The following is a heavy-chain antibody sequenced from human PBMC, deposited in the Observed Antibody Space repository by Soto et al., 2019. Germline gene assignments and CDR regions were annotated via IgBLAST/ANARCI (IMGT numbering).Heavy chain of an antibody. J-gene: IGHJ4*02. Sequence: EVQLVESGGGLVQPGGSLRLSCAASGFTFSSYWMSWVRQAPGKGLEWVANIKQDGSEKYYVDSVKGRFTISRDNAKNSWYLQMNSLRAEDTAVYYWAREYYDYVWGSYRGAGYWGQGTLVTVSS. CDR3: AREYYDYVWGSYRGAGY. CDR2: IKQDGSEK. D-gene: IGHD3-16*02. CDR1: GFTFSSYW. V-gene: IGHV3-7*01.